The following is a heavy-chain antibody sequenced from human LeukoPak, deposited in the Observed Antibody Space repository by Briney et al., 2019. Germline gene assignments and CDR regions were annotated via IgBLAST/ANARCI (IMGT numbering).Heavy chain of an antibody. D-gene: IGHD2-2*01. CDR1: GFTFSSYA. V-gene: IGHV3-23*01. Sequence: GGSLRLSCAASGFTFSSYAMSWVRQAPGKGLEWVSAISGSGGSTYYADSVKGRFTISRDNSKNTLYLQMNSLRAEDTAVYYCAKDRGYCSSTSCSTYYFDYWGQGTLVTVSS. CDR2: ISGSGGST. J-gene: IGHJ4*02. CDR3: AKDRGYCSSTSCSTYYFDY.